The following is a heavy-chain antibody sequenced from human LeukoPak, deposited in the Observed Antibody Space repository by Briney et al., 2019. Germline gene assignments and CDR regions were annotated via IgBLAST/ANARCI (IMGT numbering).Heavy chain of an antibody. CDR2: IYYSGST. D-gene: IGHD3-22*01. V-gene: IGHV4-59*01. Sequence: SETLSLTCTVSGGSISSYYWSWIRQPPGKGLEWIGYIYYSGSTNYNPSLKSRVTISVDTSKNQFSLKLSSVTAADTAVYYCARVKKGGYYYDSSGYYRYFDYWGQGTLVTVSS. CDR3: ARVKKGGYYYDSSGYYRYFDY. J-gene: IGHJ4*02. CDR1: GGSISSYY.